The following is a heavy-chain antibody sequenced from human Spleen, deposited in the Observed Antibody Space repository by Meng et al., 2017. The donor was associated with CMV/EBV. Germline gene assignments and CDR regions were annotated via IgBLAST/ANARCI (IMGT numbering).Heavy chain of an antibody. CDR1: GFTVRTYC. J-gene: IGHJ4*02. Sequence: VRLVESGETVVQPGGSLGLSLQVSGFTVRTYCMHWVLHRSGKGLEWFSRIDNEDGRSTSYADSVMVRFTIFRDNSKNTLYLQMNSLRAEDTAVYYCAREHGEHSSGSGYWGQGTLVTVSS. D-gene: IGHD6-19*01. CDR3: AREHGEHSSGSGY. CDR2: IDNEDGRST. V-gene: IGHV3-74*01.